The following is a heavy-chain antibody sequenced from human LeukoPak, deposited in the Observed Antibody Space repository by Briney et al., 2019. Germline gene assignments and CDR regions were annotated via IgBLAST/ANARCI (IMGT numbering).Heavy chain of an antibody. J-gene: IGHJ4*02. CDR2: IRGST. V-gene: IGHV3-23*01. CDR1: GFTFSSYG. D-gene: IGHD3-10*01. CDR3: AKHAGTADFDS. Sequence: PGGSLRLSCAASGFTFSSYGMSWVRQAPGKGLEWVSGIRGSTYYADPVKGRFTISRDDSKNTLFLEMNSLRGEDTAVYYCAKHAGTADFDSWGQGTLVTVSS.